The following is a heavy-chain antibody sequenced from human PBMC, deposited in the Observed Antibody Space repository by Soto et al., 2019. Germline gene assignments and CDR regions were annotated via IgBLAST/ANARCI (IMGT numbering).Heavy chain of an antibody. CDR3: ARESDKTATTGYYGTDV. D-gene: IGHD1-1*01. CDR2: IGRRGNYT. J-gene: IGHJ6*02. CDR1: EFTFSDYY. V-gene: IGHV3-11*05. Sequence: QAQLLQSGGGLVKPGGSLRLSCAASEFTFSDYYMGWIRQAPGKGLEWIAYIGRRGNYTNYADSVEVRFTISTENAKNSVYLQMNSLRVEDTATYCCARESDKTATTGYYGTDVWGQGTTVIVSS.